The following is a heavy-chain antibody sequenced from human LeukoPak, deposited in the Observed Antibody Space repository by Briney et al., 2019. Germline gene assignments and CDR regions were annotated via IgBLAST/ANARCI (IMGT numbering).Heavy chain of an antibody. J-gene: IGHJ5*02. CDR3: AREGYGSGSPLIDP. CDR1: GGSISSRPYY. V-gene: IGHV4-39*07. Sequence: PSETLSLTCTVSGGSISSRPYYWGWVRQPPGKGLEWIGTISYSGTTYYSPSLKSRVTISLDTSKNQFSLKLSSVTAADTAVYYCAREGYGSGSPLIDPWGQGTLVTVSS. CDR2: ISYSGTT. D-gene: IGHD3-10*01.